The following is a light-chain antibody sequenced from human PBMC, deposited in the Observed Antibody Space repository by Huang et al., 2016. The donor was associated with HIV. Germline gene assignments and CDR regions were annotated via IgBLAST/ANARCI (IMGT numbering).Light chain of an antibody. CDR1: KGIASF. J-gene: IGKJ1*01. CDR3: QQYYSYPWT. Sequence: AIRITQSPSSLSESTGDRVTITCRASKGIASFLAWYQQKPGKAPKLLIYAASTLQSGVPSRCSGSGSGTDFTLTISCLQSEDFATYSCQQYYSYPWTFGQGTKVEIK. V-gene: IGKV1-8*01. CDR2: AAS.